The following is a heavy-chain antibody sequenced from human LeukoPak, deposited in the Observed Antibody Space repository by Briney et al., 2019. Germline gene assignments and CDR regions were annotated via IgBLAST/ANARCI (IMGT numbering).Heavy chain of an antibody. Sequence: ASVKVSCKVSGYTLTELSMHWVRQAPGKGLEWMGGFDPEDGETIYAQKFQGRVTMTEDTSTDTAYMELSSLRSEDTAVYYCATPPSGSGYLYYFDYWGQGTLVTVSS. CDR2: FDPEDGET. D-gene: IGHD3-22*01. V-gene: IGHV1-24*01. CDR3: ATPPSGSGYLYYFDY. CDR1: GYTLTELS. J-gene: IGHJ4*02.